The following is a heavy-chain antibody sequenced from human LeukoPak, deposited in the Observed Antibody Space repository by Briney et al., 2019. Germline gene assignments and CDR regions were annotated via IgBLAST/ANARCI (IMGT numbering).Heavy chain of an antibody. D-gene: IGHD3-22*01. CDR3: ASSYDSSGYYYD. V-gene: IGHV1-69*04. Sequence: GASVKVSCKASGGTFSSYAISWVRQAPGQGLEWMGRIIPILGIANYAQKFQGRVTITADKSTSTAYMELSSLRSEDTAVYYCASSYDSSGYYYDWGQGTLVTVSS. J-gene: IGHJ4*02. CDR1: GGTFSSYA. CDR2: IIPILGIA.